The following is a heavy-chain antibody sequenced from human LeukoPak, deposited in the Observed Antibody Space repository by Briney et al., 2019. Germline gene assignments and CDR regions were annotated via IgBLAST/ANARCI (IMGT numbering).Heavy chain of an antibody. D-gene: IGHD2-8*01. CDR3: AREKYCTPTDCLHGRFYFNS. J-gene: IGHJ4*02. V-gene: IGHV3-74*01. CDR2: INSDGSST. Sequence: PGGSLRLSCAASGFTFSSYWMHWVRQAPGKGLVWVSRINSDGSSTSCADSVKGRFTISRDNSKNALYLQMNTLRAEDTAVYYCAREKYCTPTDCLHGRFYFNSWGQGTPVTVSS. CDR1: GFTFSSYW.